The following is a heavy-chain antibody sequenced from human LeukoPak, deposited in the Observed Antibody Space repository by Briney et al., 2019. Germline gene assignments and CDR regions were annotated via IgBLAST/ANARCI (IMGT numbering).Heavy chain of an antibody. Sequence: SETLSLTCAVYGGSFSGYYWSWIRQPPGKGLEWIGEINHSGSTNYNPPLKSRVTISVDTSKNQFSLKLSSVTAADTAVYYCARGVRYYDFWSGYLYYWGQGTLVTVSS. CDR2: INHSGST. CDR3: ARGVRYYDFWSGYLYY. J-gene: IGHJ4*02. D-gene: IGHD3-3*01. CDR1: GGSFSGYY. V-gene: IGHV4-34*01.